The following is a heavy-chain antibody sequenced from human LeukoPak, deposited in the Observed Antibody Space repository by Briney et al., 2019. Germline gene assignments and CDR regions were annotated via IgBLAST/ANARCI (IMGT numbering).Heavy chain of an antibody. Sequence: ASVKASCKASGYTCTSYGISWVRQAPGQGLEWMGWISAYNGNTNYAQKLQGRVTMTTDTPTSTAYMELRSLRSDDTAVYYCTITIFGVVTSEMDVWGQGTTVTVSS. CDR2: ISAYNGNT. CDR1: GYTCTSYG. D-gene: IGHD3-3*01. J-gene: IGHJ6*02. V-gene: IGHV1-18*04. CDR3: TITIFGVVTSEMDV.